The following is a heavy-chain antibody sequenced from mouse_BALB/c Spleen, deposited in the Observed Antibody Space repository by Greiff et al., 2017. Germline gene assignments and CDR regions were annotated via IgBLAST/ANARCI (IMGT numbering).Heavy chain of an antibody. J-gene: IGHJ3*01. V-gene: IGHV1-80*01. CDR1: GYAFSSYW. CDR3: ANYRYDRSWFAY. D-gene: IGHD2-14*01. CDR2: IYPGDGDT. Sequence: VKLQESGAELVRPGSSVKISCKASGYAFSSYWMNWVKQRPGQGLEWIGQIYPGDGDTNYNGKFKGKATLTADKSSSTAYMQLSSLTSEDSAVYFCANYRYDRSWFAYWGQGTLVTVSA.